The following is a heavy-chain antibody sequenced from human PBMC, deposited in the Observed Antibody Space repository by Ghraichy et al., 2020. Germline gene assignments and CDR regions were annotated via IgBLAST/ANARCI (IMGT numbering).Heavy chain of an antibody. V-gene: IGHV3-11*05. J-gene: IGHJ2*01. D-gene: IGHD5-12*01. CDR3: ARGGSGYDWRVDWFFDL. CDR1: GFNSNDYY. Sequence: GESLPISCAASGFNSNDYYITWIRQAPGKGLEWISYISTTGTYTKYADSVEGRFTISRDDAKNSVYLQMSSLRVEDTAIYYCARGGSGYDWRVDWFFDLWGRGTLVPVSS. CDR2: ISTTGTYT.